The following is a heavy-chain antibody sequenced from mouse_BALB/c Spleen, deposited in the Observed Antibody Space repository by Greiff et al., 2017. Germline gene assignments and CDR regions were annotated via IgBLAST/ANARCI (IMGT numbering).Heavy chain of an antibody. V-gene: IGHV1-7*01. J-gene: IGHJ2*01. CDR3: ARSEYAFDY. Sequence: QVQLQQSGAELAKPGASVKMSCKASGYTFTSYWMHWVKQRPGQGLEWIGYINPSTGYTEYNQKFKDKATLTADKSSSTAYMQLSSLTSEDSAVYYCARSEYAFDYWGQGTTLTVSS. CDR1: GYTFTSYW. CDR2: INPSTGYT. D-gene: IGHD5-1*01.